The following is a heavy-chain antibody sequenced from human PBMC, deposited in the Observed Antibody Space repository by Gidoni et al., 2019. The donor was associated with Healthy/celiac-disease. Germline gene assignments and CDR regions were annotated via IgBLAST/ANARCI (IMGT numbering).Heavy chain of an antibody. D-gene: IGHD3-22*01. CDR1: GFTFSGYG. V-gene: IGHV3-33*01. Sequence: QVQLVESGGCVVQPGRSLRLSCAASGFTFSGYGMQWGRQATGKVLDWVAVIWHDGSNNYDADSVKGRFTISRDNSKNTLYLQMNSLRAEDTAVYYCAREGSYYDSSGYYLNPFDYWGQGTLVTVSS. CDR2: IWHDGSNN. CDR3: AREGSYYDSSGYYLNPFDY. J-gene: IGHJ4*02.